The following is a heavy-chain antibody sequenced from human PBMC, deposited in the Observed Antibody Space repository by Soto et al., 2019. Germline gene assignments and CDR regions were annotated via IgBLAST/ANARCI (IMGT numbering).Heavy chain of an antibody. CDR1: GGSISSGGYY. CDR3: ARAGITVEWFDP. D-gene: IGHD7-27*01. CDR2: IYYSGST. Sequence: QVQLQESGPGLVKPSQTLSLTCTVSGGSISSGGYYWSWIRQHPGTGLEWIGYIYYSGSTYYNPSLKSRVTISVDASKNHFSLKLSSVTAADTAVYYCARAGITVEWFDPWGQGTLVTVSS. V-gene: IGHV4-31*03. J-gene: IGHJ5*02.